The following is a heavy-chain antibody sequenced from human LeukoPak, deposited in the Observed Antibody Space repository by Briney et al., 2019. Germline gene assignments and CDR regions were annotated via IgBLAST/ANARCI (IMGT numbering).Heavy chain of an antibody. D-gene: IGHD5-24*01. CDR2: ISAYDGYT. CDR3: ARGGYDSRNRDGYNY. CDR1: GYIFTKYG. V-gene: IGHV1-18*01. Sequence: ASVKVSCKASGYIFTKYGFTWVRQAPGQGLEWMGWISAYDGYTNHAQKFQGRVTMTRNTSISTAYMELSSLRSEDTAVYYCARGGYDSRNRDGYNYWGQGTLVTVSS. J-gene: IGHJ4*02.